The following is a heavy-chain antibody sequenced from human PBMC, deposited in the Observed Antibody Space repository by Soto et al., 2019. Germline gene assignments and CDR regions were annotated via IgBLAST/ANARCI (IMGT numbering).Heavy chain of an antibody. J-gene: IGHJ3*02. CDR3: ARGNYDSTGGAFDI. D-gene: IGHD3-16*01. CDR1: GFTFSSYG. CDR2: ISYDGSNI. V-gene: IGHV3-30-3*01. Sequence: GGSLRLSCAASGFTFSSYGLHWVRQAPGKGLEWVAVISYDGSNIDYADSVKGRFTISRDNSKDTLYLQMNSLRADDTAVYYCARGNYDSTGGAFDIWGPGTMVTVSS.